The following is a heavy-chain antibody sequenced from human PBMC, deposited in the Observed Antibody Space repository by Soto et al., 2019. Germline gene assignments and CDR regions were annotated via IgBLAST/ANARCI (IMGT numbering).Heavy chain of an antibody. V-gene: IGHV3-30*03. CDR3: AQVGPVQYCRGGSCYTYYFDY. J-gene: IGHJ4*02. D-gene: IGHD2-15*01. Sequence: QVQRVESGGGVVQPGRSLRLSCAASGFTFSSYGIHGVRQAPGKGLDLVAVISDDGSNKYYADSVKGRFTISRDNSKNTLYLEMNSLRAGDRAVYYCAQVGPVQYCRGGSCYTYYFDYWGQGPLVTVSS. CDR2: ISDDGSNK. CDR1: GFTFSSYG.